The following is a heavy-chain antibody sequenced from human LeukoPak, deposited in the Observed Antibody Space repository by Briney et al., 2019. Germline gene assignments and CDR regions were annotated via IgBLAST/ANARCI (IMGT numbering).Heavy chain of an antibody. CDR3: SRGTDAYKCGNS. CDR1: VVSFSGYY. V-gene: IGHV4-34*01. CDR2: IHYSGRI. D-gene: IGHD5-24*01. Sequence: SETLSLTCAVYVVSFSGYYWTWIRQPPGKGLEWIGEIHYSGRINYNPSLKSRVTISADTSNNHFSLKMNSVTAADTAVYYCSRGTDAYKCGNSWGQGTLVTVSS. J-gene: IGHJ4*02.